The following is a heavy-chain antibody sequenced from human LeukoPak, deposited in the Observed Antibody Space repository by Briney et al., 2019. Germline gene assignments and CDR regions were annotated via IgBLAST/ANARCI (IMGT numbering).Heavy chain of an antibody. Sequence: PSETLSLTCTVSGGSISGYYWSWIRQPPGKGLEWIAYIYYSGSNNHNPSLKSRVTISVDTPKNQFSLKLSSVTATDTAVYYCARHRDYGSGWFGFDYWGQGALVTVSS. CDR1: GGSISGYY. V-gene: IGHV4-59*08. CDR2: IYYSGSN. CDR3: ARHRDYGSGWFGFDY. D-gene: IGHD6-19*01. J-gene: IGHJ4*02.